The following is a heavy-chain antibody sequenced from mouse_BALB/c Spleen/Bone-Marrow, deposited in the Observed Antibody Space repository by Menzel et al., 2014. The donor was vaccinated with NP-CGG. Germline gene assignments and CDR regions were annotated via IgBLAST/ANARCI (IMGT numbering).Heavy chain of an antibody. J-gene: IGHJ2*01. V-gene: IGHV1S137*01. D-gene: IGHD2-3*01. Sequence: VQLQQSGAELVRPGVSVKISCKGSGYTFTDYALHWVKQSHAKSLAWIGIISTYYGDASYNQKFKGKATMTVDKSSSSAYMELARLTSEDSAIYYCARSDGFDYWGQGTTLTVSS. CDR3: ARSDGFDY. CDR2: ISTYYGDA. CDR1: GYTFTDYA.